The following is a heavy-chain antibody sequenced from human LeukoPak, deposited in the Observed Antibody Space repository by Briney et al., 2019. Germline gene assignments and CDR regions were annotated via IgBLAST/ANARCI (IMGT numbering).Heavy chain of an antibody. CDR3: ARGLHTYSSSWYFLGAGWFDP. CDR1: AASFSGYY. V-gene: IGHV4-34*01. J-gene: IGHJ5*02. CDR2: INHSGST. Sequence: SETLSLTCAVYAASFSGYYWTWIRQPPGKGLEWIGEINHSGSTNYNPSLKSRVTISVDTSKNQFSLKLNSVTAADTAVYYCARGLHTYSSSWYFLGAGWFDPWGQGTLVTVSS. D-gene: IGHD6-13*01.